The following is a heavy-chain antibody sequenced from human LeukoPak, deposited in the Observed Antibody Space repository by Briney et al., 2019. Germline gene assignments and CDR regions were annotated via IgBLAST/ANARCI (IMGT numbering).Heavy chain of an antibody. J-gene: IGHJ4*02. CDR2: IWNDGREK. V-gene: IGHV3-33*03. Sequence: GGSLRLSCAVSGFTVRSYGVHWVRQAPGSGLEWVAVIWNDGREKHYADSVKGRFTISKDNSRDTVYLQMNDLTAEDTGIYYCAKEGRPEWPTPFDRWGRGTLVIVSS. CDR1: GFTVRSYG. CDR3: AKEGRPEWPTPFDR. D-gene: IGHD3-10*01.